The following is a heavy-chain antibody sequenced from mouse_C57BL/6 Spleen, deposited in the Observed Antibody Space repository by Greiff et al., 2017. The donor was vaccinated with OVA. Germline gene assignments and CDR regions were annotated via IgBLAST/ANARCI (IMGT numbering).Heavy chain of an antibody. CDR3: ARSKDSYYGSSYGYFDV. CDR2: FHPYNDDT. V-gene: IGHV1-47*01. D-gene: IGHD1-1*01. Sequence: VQLQESGAELVKPGASVKMSCKASGYTFTTYPIEWMKQNHGKSLEWIGNFHPYNDDTKYNEKFKGKATLTVEKSSSTVYLELSRLTSDDSAVYYCARSKDSYYGSSYGYFDVWGTGTTVTVSS. J-gene: IGHJ1*03. CDR1: GYTFTTYP.